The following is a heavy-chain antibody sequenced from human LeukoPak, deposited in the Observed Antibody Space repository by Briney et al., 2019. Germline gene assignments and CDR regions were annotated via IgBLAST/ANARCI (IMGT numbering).Heavy chain of an antibody. CDR3: TIDWCGGDCYFDY. CDR1: GFTFSGSA. Sequence: LTGGSLRLSCAASGFTFSGSAMHWVRQASGKGLEWVGRIRSKANSYATAYAASVKGRFTISRDDSKNTAYLQMNSLKTEDTAVYYCTIDWCGGDCYFDYWGQGTLVTVSS. V-gene: IGHV3-73*01. CDR2: IRSKANSYAT. J-gene: IGHJ4*02. D-gene: IGHD2-21*02.